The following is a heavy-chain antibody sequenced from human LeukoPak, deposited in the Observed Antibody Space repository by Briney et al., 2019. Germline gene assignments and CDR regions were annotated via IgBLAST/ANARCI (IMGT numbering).Heavy chain of an antibody. Sequence: GGSLRLSCAASGFTFSGSAMHWVRQASGKGLEWVGRIRSKANSYATAYAASVKGRFTISRDNAENTLFLEMSSLRVEDTAVYYCVRERNNFWSGHHSIFDSWGQGTLVTVSS. D-gene: IGHD3-3*01. CDR3: VRERNNFWSGHHSIFDS. CDR1: GFTFSGSA. J-gene: IGHJ4*02. CDR2: IRSKANSYAT. V-gene: IGHV3-73*01.